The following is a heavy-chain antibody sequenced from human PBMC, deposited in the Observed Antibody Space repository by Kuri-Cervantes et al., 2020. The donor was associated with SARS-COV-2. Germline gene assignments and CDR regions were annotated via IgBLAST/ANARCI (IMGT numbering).Heavy chain of an antibody. CDR3: ARDLGTIQGRDY. CDR2: IYSGGST. V-gene: IGHV3-66*02. J-gene: IGHJ4*02. Sequence: ETLSLTCAASGFTVSSSYMSWVRQDPGKGLEWVSVIYSGGSTYYADSVKGRFTISRDNSKNTLYLQMNSLRAEDTAGYYCARDLGTIQGRDYWGQGTLVTVSS. CDR1: GFTVSSSY. D-gene: IGHD1-1*01.